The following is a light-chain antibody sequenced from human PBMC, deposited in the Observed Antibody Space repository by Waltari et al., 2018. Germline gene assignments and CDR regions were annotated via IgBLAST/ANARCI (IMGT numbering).Light chain of an antibody. J-gene: IGKJ4*01. V-gene: IGKV1-12*01. CDR3: QQADSFPLT. CDR2: AAS. CDR1: EDSGTY. Sequence: MTQSPSSMSASVGDRITLTCRASEDSGTYLAWYQQKPGEAPQLLISAASILQSGVPSRFSGSGSGTDFTLTISSLLPEDFATYFCQQADSFPLTFGVGTKVEVK.